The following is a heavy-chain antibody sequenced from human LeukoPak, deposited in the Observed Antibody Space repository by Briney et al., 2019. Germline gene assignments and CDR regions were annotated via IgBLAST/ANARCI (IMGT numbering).Heavy chain of an antibody. CDR3: ARDQGALYGEGFDY. D-gene: IGHD4-17*01. J-gene: IGHJ4*02. V-gene: IGHV1-18*01. CDR1: GYXFTSHG. Sequence: ASVKVSCKASGYXFTSHGISWVRQAPGQGREWLGWISAYNGNTNYAQKLQGRVTMTTDTSTSTAYMELRSLRSDDTAVYYCARDQGALYGEGFDYWGQGTLVTVSS. CDR2: ISAYNGNT.